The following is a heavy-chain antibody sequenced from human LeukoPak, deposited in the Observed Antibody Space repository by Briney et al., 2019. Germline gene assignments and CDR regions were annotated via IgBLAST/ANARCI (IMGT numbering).Heavy chain of an antibody. Sequence: ASVKVSCKASGYTFTSYDINWVRQATGQGLEWMGWMNPNSGNTGYAQKFQGRVTMTRNTSISTAYMELSSLRSEDTAVYYCAREIRGIAVAANRFDPWGQGTLVTVSS. CDR1: GYTFTSYD. D-gene: IGHD6-19*01. J-gene: IGHJ5*02. CDR2: MNPNSGNT. CDR3: AREIRGIAVAANRFDP. V-gene: IGHV1-8*01.